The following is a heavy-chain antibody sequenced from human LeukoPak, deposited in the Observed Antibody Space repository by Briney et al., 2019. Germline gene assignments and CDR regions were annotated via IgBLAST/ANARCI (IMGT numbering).Heavy chain of an antibody. CDR3: VVGGSPGY. CDR2: ISTDGYTT. J-gene: IGHJ4*02. CDR1: GLAFSAYK. V-gene: IGHV3-74*01. Sequence: GGSLRLSCAASGLAFSAYKMHWVRQAPRKGLVWVSHISTDGYTTDYADFVQGRFTASRDNTKNTWSLEMNSLRAEDTAVYYCVVGGSPGYWGQGTLVTVSS. D-gene: IGHD2-15*01.